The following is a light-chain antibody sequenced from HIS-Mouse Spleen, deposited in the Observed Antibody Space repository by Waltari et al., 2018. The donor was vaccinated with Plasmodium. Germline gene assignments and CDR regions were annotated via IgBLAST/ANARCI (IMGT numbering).Light chain of an antibody. CDR3: QQSYSTPPT. Sequence: DIQMTQSPSSLSASVGDSVTITCRASQSISSYLNWYQQKPVKAPKLLIYAASSLQSGVPSRFSGSGSGTDFTLTISSLQPEDFATYYCQQSYSTPPTFGGGTKVEIK. J-gene: IGKJ4*01. V-gene: IGKV1-39*01. CDR2: AAS. CDR1: QSISSY.